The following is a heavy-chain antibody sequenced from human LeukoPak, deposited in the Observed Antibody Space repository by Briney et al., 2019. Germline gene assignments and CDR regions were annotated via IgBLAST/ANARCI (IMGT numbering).Heavy chain of an antibody. D-gene: IGHD3-3*01. Sequence: SQTLSLTCTVSGGSISSGSYYWSWIRQPAGKGLEWIGRIYTSGSTNYNPSLKSRVTTSVDTSKNQFSLKLSSVTAADTAVYYCARDTAYDFWSGYRGGWFDPWGQGTLVTVSS. CDR3: ARDTAYDFWSGYRGGWFDP. CDR1: GGSISSGSYY. CDR2: IYTSGST. J-gene: IGHJ5*02. V-gene: IGHV4-61*02.